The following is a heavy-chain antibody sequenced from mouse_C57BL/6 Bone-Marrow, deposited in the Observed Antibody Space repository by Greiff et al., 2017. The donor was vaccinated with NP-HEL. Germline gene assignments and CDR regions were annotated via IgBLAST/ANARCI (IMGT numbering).Heavy chain of an antibody. V-gene: IGHV1-63*01. CDR2: IYPGGGYT. Sequence: VQLQQSGAELVRPGTSVKMSCKASGYTFTNYWIGWAKQRPGHGLEWIGDIYPGGGYTNYNEKFKGKATLTADKSSSTAYMQFSSLTSEDSAIYYWARGILPHFDYWGQGTTLTVAS. CDR3: ARGILPHFDY. J-gene: IGHJ2*01. CDR1: GYTFTNYW.